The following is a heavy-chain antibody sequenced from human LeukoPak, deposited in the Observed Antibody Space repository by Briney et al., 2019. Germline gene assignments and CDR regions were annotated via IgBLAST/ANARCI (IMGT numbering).Heavy chain of an antibody. V-gene: IGHV1-69*02. CDR3: ARGIMITFGGVTVPYYYGMDV. CDR1: GGTFSSYT. CDR2: IIPILGIA. Sequence: ASVKVSCKASGGTFSSYTISWVRQAPGQGLEWMGRIIPILGIANYAQKFQGRVTITADKSTSTAYMELSSLRSEDTAVYYCARGIMITFGGVTVPYYYGMDVWGQGTTVTVSS. D-gene: IGHD3-16*02. J-gene: IGHJ6*02.